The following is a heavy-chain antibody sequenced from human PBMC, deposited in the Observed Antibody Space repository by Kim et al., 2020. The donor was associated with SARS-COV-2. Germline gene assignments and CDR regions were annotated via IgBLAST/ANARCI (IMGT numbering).Heavy chain of an antibody. CDR1: GFTVSSNY. CDR2: IYSGGST. V-gene: IGHV3-53*01. J-gene: IGHJ3*02. Sequence: GGSLRLSCAASGFTVSSNYMSWVRQAPGKGLEWVSVIYSGGSTYYADSVKGRFTISRDNSKNTLYLQMNSLRAEDTAVYYCARDGLELRSYAFDIWGQGTMVTVSS. CDR3: ARDGLELRSYAFDI. D-gene: IGHD1-7*01.